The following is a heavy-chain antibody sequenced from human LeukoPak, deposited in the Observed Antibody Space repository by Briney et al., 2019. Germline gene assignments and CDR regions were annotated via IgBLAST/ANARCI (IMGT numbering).Heavy chain of an antibody. CDR1: GGSISGYY. Sequence: SETLSLTCTVSGGSISGYYWNWIRQPPGKGLEWIGRIYTSGNTNYNPSLRSRVNMSVDTSKNQFFLKLFSVTAADTAVYYCARDLGGYNYGYSFDFWGQGTLVPVSS. CDR3: ARDLGGYNYGYSFDF. J-gene: IGHJ4*02. V-gene: IGHV4-4*07. D-gene: IGHD5-18*01. CDR2: IYTSGNT.